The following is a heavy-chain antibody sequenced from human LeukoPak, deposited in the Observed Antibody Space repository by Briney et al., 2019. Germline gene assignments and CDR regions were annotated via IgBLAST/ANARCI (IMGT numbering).Heavy chain of an antibody. D-gene: IGHD3-9*01. CDR2: IRSKANSYPT. J-gene: IGHJ5*02. CDR3: AKVGYYDVLADPFFLPVGKGEKGEFDL. Sequence: GGSLKLSCAASGFTFSGSAMHWVRQASGKGLEWVGRIRSKANSYPTAYAASVKGRFTISRDDSKNTAYLQMNSLKTEDTAVYYCAKVGYYDVLADPFFLPVGKGEKGEFDLWGQGTLVTVSS. CDR1: GFTFSGSA. V-gene: IGHV3-73*01.